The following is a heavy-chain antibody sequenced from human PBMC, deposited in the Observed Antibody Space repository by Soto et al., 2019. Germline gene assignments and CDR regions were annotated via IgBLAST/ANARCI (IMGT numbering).Heavy chain of an antibody. V-gene: IGHV4-30-4*01. J-gene: IGHJ3*02. CDR1: GGSISSGDYY. D-gene: IGHD3-3*01. CDR2: IYYSGST. CDR3: ARDVTIFGVVPYAFDI. Sequence: SETLSLTCTVSGGSISSGDYYWSWIRQPPGKGLEWIGYIYYSGSTYYNPSLKSRVTISVDTSKNQFSLKLSSVTAADTAVYYCARDVTIFGVVPYAFDIWGQGTMVTVS.